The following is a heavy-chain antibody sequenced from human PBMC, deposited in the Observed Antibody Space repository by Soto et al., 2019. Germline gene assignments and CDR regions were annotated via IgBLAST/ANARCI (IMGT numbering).Heavy chain of an antibody. CDR2: IWYDGSNK. D-gene: IGHD3-3*01. V-gene: IGHV3-33*01. CDR3: ARDPSSHTIFGVVIRADAFDI. Sequence: GGSLRLSCAASGFTFSSYGMHWVRQAPGKGLEWVAVIWYDGSNKYYADSVKGRFTISRDNSKNTLYLQMNSLRAEDTAVYYCARDPSSHTIFGVVIRADAFDIWGQGTMVTVSS. CDR1: GFTFSSYG. J-gene: IGHJ3*02.